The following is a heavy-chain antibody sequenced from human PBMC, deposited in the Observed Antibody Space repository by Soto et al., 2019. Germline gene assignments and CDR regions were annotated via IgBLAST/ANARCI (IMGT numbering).Heavy chain of an antibody. V-gene: IGHV5-10-1*01. Sequence: GESLKISCKGSWYSFTSYWISWVRQVPGKGLEWMGRIDPSDSYTNYSPSFQGHVTISADKSISTAYLQWSSLKASDTAMYYCARRRYYDSSGYTDNYYYYGMEVWGQGTTVTVSS. CDR3: ARRRYYDSSGYTDNYYYYGMEV. CDR1: WYSFTSYW. J-gene: IGHJ6*02. CDR2: IDPSDSYT. D-gene: IGHD3-22*01.